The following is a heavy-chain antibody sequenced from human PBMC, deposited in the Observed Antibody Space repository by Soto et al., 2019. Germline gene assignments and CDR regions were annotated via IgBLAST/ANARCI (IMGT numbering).Heavy chain of an antibody. CDR3: ATDMGAEVVVSPDY. D-gene: IGHD1-26*01. CDR2: ISYDGSNK. CDR1: GFTFSSYG. V-gene: IGHV3-30*03. Sequence: QVQLVESGGGVVQPGRSLRLSCAASGFTFSSYGMHWVRQAPGKGLEWVAVISYDGSNKYYADSVKGRFTISRDNSKNTLYLQMNSLRAEDTAVYYCATDMGAEVVVSPDYWGQGTLVTVSS. J-gene: IGHJ4*02.